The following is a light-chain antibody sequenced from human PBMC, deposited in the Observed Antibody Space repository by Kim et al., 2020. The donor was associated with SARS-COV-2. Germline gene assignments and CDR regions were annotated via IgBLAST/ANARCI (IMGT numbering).Light chain of an antibody. Sequence: SASVGDRVTITFRASQSISSWLSWYQQKPGKAPKLLIYDASSLESGVPSRFSGSGSETEFTLTISSLQPDDFATYYCQQYNSYSYTFGQGTKLEI. CDR1: QSISSW. V-gene: IGKV1-5*01. CDR2: DAS. CDR3: QQYNSYSYT. J-gene: IGKJ2*01.